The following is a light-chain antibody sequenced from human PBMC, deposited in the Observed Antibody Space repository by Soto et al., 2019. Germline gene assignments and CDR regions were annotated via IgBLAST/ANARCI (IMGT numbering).Light chain of an antibody. CDR3: QQHYNSAI. J-gene: IGKJ5*01. CDR1: QSVTNNY. V-gene: IGKV3-20*01. CDR2: GAS. Sequence: EIVLTQSPDTLSLSPGERATLSCRASQSVTNNYLAWYQQKPGQAPRLLIYGASSRATGVPDRFSGSGSGTDFTLTISRLEPEDFAVYYCQQHYNSAIFGQGTRLEIK.